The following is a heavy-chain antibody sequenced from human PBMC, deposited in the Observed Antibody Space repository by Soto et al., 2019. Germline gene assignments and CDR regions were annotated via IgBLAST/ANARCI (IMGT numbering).Heavy chain of an antibody. Sequence: VQLVESGGGPVQPGGSLRLSCAGSGFNFSNYWMHWVRQAPGKGLEWVSRIDHDGPTDYADSVRGRFTISRDNAENTLYLQMNSLRPEDTAVYYCVRDSHGDYWGQGTLVTVSS. J-gene: IGHJ4*02. CDR3: VRDSHGDY. CDR2: IDHDGPT. CDR1: GFNFSNYW. V-gene: IGHV3-74*01.